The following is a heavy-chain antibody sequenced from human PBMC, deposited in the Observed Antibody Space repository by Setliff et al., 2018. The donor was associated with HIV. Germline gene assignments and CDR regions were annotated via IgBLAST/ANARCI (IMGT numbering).Heavy chain of an antibody. CDR3: ARHTAPYSSGFYSVAAWFDP. CDR2: IYYSGTA. Sequence: SETLSLTCSVSGGSLSSSYYWAWIRQSPGKGLEWIGTIYYSGTAYYSPSPNGRVTISVDTSNNQFSLSLTSVTAADTAVYHCARHTAPYSSGFYSVAAWFDPWGQGTLVTVSS. CDR1: GGSLSSSYY. D-gene: IGHD6-19*01. J-gene: IGHJ5*02. V-gene: IGHV4-39*01.